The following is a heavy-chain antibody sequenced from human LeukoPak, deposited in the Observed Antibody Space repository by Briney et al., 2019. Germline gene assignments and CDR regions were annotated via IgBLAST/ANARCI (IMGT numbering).Heavy chain of an antibody. V-gene: IGHV3-74*01. D-gene: IGHD3-3*01. CDR2: INSDGSST. CDR3: ARDSHIAGYYDFWSGYFAGDWFDP. J-gene: IGHJ5*02. CDR1: GFTFSGYW. Sequence: QSGGSLRLSCAASGFTFSGYWMHWVRQAPGKGLVWVSRINSDGSSTSYADSVKGRFTISRDNAKNTLYLQMNSLRAEDTAVYYCARDSHIAGYYDFWSGYFAGDWFDPWGQGTLVTVSS.